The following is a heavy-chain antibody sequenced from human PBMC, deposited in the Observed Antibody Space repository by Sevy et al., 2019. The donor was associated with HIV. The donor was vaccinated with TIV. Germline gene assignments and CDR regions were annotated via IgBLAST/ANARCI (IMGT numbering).Heavy chain of an antibody. CDR3: ARARGDTAMAPHFDY. D-gene: IGHD5-18*01. V-gene: IGHV3-30-3*01. Sequence: GGSLRLSCAASGFTFSSYAMHWVRQAPGKGLEWVAGISYDGSNKYYADSVKGRFTISRDNSKNTLYLQMNSLRAEDTAVYYCARARGDTAMAPHFDYWGQGTLATVSS. CDR2: ISYDGSNK. CDR1: GFTFSSYA. J-gene: IGHJ4*02.